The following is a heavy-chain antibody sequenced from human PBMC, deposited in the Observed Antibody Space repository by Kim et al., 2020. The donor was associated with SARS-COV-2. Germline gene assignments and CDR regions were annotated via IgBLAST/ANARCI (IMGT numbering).Heavy chain of an antibody. Sequence: ASVKVSCKASGYTFTSYYMHWVRQAPGQGLEWMGIINPSGGSTSYAQKFQGRVTMTRDTSTSTVYMELSSLRSEDTAVYYCATRTGVLSGWYDRGYYYGMDVWGQGTTVTVSS. V-gene: IGHV1-46*01. CDR2: INPSGGST. J-gene: IGHJ6*02. CDR1: GYTFTSYY. D-gene: IGHD6-19*01. CDR3: ATRTGVLSGWYDRGYYYGMDV.